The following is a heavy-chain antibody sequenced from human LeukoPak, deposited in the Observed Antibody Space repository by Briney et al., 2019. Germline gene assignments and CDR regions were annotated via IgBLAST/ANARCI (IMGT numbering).Heavy chain of an antibody. CDR2: ISGSGGST. Sequence: GRSLRLSCAASGFTFSSYAMIWVRQAPGKGLEWVSAISGSGGSTYYADSVKGRFTISRDNSKNTLYLQMNSLRAEDTAVYYCAKAGRAAAGYSSLYYYYYYMDVWGKGTTVTVSS. CDR3: AKAGRAAAGYSSLYYYYYYMDV. J-gene: IGHJ6*03. D-gene: IGHD6-13*01. CDR1: GFTFSSYA. V-gene: IGHV3-23*01.